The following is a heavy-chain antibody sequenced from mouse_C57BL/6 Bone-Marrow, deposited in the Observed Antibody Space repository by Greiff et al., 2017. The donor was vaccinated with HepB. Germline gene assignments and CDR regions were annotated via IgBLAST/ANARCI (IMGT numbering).Heavy chain of an antibody. CDR3: ARNYYDSSYCAMDY. CDR1: GYTFTDYN. J-gene: IGHJ4*01. V-gene: IGHV1-22*01. Sequence: VQLQQSGPELVKPGASVKMSCKASGYTFTDYNMHWVKQSHGKSLEWIGYINPNNGGTSYNQKFKGKATLTVNKSSSTAYMELRSLTSEDSAVYYCARNYYDSSYCAMDYWGQGTSVTVSS. D-gene: IGHD1-1*01. CDR2: INPNNGGT.